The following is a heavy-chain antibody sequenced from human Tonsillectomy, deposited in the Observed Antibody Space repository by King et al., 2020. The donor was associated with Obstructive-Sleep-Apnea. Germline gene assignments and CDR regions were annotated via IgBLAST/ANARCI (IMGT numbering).Heavy chain of an antibody. V-gene: IGHV6-1*01. CDR1: GDSVSSNSAA. CDR2: TYYRCKWYN. D-gene: IGHD3-10*01. Sequence: VQLQQSGPGLVKPSQTFSLTCAISGDSVSSNSAAWNWIRQSPSRGLEWLGSTYYRCKWYNYYAVSVKRRITINPNTSKNHFSLQLNPVTPEDSAVYYCARGGYGAGTLLTDWGQGTLVTVSS. CDR3: ARGGYGAGTLLTD. J-gene: IGHJ4*02.